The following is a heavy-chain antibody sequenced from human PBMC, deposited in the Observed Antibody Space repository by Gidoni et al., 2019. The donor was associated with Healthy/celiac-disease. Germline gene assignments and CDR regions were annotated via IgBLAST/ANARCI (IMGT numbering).Heavy chain of an antibody. J-gene: IGHJ4*02. D-gene: IGHD2-8*01. CDR2: LNAGNGNT. CDR3: ARGLMVYAIHLGDY. Sequence: QVQLVQSGAEVKKPGASVKVSCKASGYTFTSYAMHWVRQAPGQRLEWMGWLNAGNGNTKYSQKFQGRVTITRDTSASTAYMELSSLRSEDTAVYYCARGLMVYAIHLGDYWGQGTLVTVSS. V-gene: IGHV1-3*01. CDR1: GYTFTSYA.